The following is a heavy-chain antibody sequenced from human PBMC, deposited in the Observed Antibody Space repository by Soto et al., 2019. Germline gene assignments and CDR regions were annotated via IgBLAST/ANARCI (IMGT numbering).Heavy chain of an antibody. CDR2: IWYDGSNK. Sequence: ESGGGVVQPGRSLRLSCAASGFTFSSYGMHWVRQAPGKGLEWVAVIWYDGSNKYYADSVKGRFTISRDNSKNTLYLQMNSLRAEDTAVYYCGLGYCSSASCPIDYWGQGTLVTVSS. CDR3: GLGYCSSASCPIDY. J-gene: IGHJ4*02. V-gene: IGHV3-33*01. D-gene: IGHD2-2*01. CDR1: GFTFSSYG.